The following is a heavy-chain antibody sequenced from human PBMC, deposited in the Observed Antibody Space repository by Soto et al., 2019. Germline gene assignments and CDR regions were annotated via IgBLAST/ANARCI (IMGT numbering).Heavy chain of an antibody. V-gene: IGHV4-39*01. J-gene: IGHJ4*02. Sequence: PSETLSLTCTVSGGSIRSSYYYWGWIRQPPGKGLEWIASIYYSGSTYYNPSLKSRVTISVDTSKNQFSLKLSSVTAADTALYYCARHQTGDGYSIVDYWGQGTLVT. CDR2: IYYSGST. CDR1: GGSIRSSYYY. CDR3: ARHQTGDGYSIVDY. D-gene: IGHD4-4*01.